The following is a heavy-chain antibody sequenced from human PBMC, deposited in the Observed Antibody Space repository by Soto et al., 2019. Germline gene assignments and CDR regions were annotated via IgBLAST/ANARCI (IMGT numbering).Heavy chain of an antibody. CDR1: GGYISSYY. V-gene: IGHV4-59*08. CDR2: IYYSGST. D-gene: IGHD3-10*01. CDR3: ARLTPGVRETGYYYYGMDV. J-gene: IGHJ6*02. Sequence: SEILSLTCTVCGGYISSYYWSWIRQPPGKGLEWIGYIYYSGSTNYNPSLKSRVTISVDTSKNQFSLKLSSVTAADTAVYYCARLTPGVRETGYYYYGMDVWGQGTTVTVSS.